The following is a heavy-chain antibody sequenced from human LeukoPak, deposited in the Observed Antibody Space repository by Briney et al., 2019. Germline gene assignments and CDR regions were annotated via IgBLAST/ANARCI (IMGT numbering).Heavy chain of an antibody. CDR1: GGSISSSSYY. D-gene: IGHD3-22*01. V-gene: IGHV4-39*01. J-gene: IGHJ4*02. Sequence: SETLSLTCTVSGGSISSSSYYWGWIRQLPGKGLEWIGSIYYSGSSYYNPSLKSRVTISVDTSKNQFSLKLSSVTAADTAVYYCARQANSGYYPLFDYWGQGTLVTVSS. CDR2: IYYSGSS. CDR3: ARQANSGYYPLFDY.